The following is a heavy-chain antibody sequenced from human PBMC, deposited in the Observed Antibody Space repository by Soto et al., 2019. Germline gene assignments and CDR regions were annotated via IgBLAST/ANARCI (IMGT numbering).Heavy chain of an antibody. CDR3: ARAWFDSCSHVYHGLAV. Sequence: PTGKGLEWIGEINHSGSTDYNPALKSRVTMSVDTSKNQFSLRVTSVTAADTAVYYCARAWFDSCSHVYHGLAVWGHGTTVT. J-gene: IGHJ6*02. CDR2: INHSGST. V-gene: IGHV4-34*01. D-gene: IGHD3-3*01.